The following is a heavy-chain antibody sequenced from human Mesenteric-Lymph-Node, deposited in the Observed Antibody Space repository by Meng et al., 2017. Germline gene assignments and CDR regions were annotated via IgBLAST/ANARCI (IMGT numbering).Heavy chain of an antibody. CDR1: GYSISSGYY. CDR3: ARDSPIYDSSGYYSYYYYYGMDV. Sequence: SETLSLTCAVSGYSISSGYYWGWIRQPPGKGLEWIGSIYHSGSTYYNPSLKSRVTISVDTSKNQFSLKLSSVTAADTAVYYCARDSPIYDSSGYYSYYYYYGMDVWGQGTTVTVSS. V-gene: IGHV4-38-2*02. D-gene: IGHD3-22*01. CDR2: IYHSGST. J-gene: IGHJ6*02.